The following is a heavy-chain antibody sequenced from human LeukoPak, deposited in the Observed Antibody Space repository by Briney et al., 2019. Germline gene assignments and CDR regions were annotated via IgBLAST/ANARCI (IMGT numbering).Heavy chain of an antibody. Sequence: SETLSLTCTVSGGSISSSSYYWGWIRQPPGKGLEWIGYIYYSGDTNYNPSLKSRVTISVDTSKNQFSLKLSSVTAADTAVYYCARRLGTSSWLDYWGQGTLVTVSS. D-gene: IGHD6-13*01. CDR2: IYYSGDT. V-gene: IGHV4-61*05. CDR3: ARRLGTSSWLDY. J-gene: IGHJ4*02. CDR1: GGSISSSSYY.